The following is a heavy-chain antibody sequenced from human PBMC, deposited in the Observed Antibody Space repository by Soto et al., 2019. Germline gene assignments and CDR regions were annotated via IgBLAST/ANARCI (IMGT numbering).Heavy chain of an antibody. CDR3: ARERGWYTCSAP. CDR1: GGSISSGGYY. Sequence: SETLSLTCTVSGGSISSGGYYWSWIRQHPGKGLEWIGYIYYSGSTYYNPSLKSRVTISVDTSKNQFSLKLSSVTAADTAVYYGARERGWYTCSAPGGKGPSVPVS. V-gene: IGHV4-31*03. J-gene: IGHJ5*02. CDR2: IYYSGST.